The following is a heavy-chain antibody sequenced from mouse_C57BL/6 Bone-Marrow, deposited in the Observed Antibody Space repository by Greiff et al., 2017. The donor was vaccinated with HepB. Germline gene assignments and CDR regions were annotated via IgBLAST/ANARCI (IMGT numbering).Heavy chain of an antibody. CDR1: GYTFTSYD. CDR2: IHPNSGST. D-gene: IGHD1-1*01. CDR3: AGMTTVVATNYYAMDY. V-gene: IGHV1-64*01. J-gene: IGHJ4*01. Sequence: VKLMESGPELVKPGASVKLSCKASGYTFTSYDINWVKQRPGQGLEWIGMIHPNSGSTNYNEKFKSKATLTVDKSSSTAYMQLSSLTSEDSAVYYCAGMTTVVATNYYAMDYWGQGTSVTVSS.